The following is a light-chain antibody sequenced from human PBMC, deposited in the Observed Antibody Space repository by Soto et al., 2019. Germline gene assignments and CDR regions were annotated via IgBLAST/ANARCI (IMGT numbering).Light chain of an antibody. CDR3: CSYAGSYSYV. J-gene: IGLJ1*01. Sequence: QSALTQPRSVSGSPGQSVAISCTGTSSDVGGYNYVSWYQQHPGKAPKLIIYDVTKRPSGVPDRFSGSSSGNTASLTISGLQAEDEADYFCCSYAGSYSYVLGTGTKVTVL. V-gene: IGLV2-11*01. CDR1: SSDVGGYNY. CDR2: DVT.